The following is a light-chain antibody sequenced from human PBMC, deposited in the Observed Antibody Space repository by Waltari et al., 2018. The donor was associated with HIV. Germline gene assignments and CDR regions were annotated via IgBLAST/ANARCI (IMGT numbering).Light chain of an antibody. CDR2: DVS. Sequence: QSALTQPRSVSGSPGQSVTISCTGTRSDVGGYNSVSWYQQHPGKAPKLMIDDVSKRPSGVPDRFSGSKSGNTASLTISGLQAEDEADYYCCSYAGSYTYVFGTGTKVTVL. CDR1: RSDVGGYNS. V-gene: IGLV2-11*01. J-gene: IGLJ1*01. CDR3: CSYAGSYTYV.